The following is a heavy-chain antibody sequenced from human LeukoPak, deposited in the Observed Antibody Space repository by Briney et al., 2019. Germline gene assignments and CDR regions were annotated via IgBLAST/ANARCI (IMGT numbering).Heavy chain of an antibody. Sequence: PGGSLRLSCAASGFTFSNYGMHWVRQAPGKGLEWVAVMWYDGSNKYYTDSVKGRFTISRDNAKRSLYLQMNSLRDEDTAVYYCARDPASGGFDSWGQGILVTVSS. J-gene: IGHJ4*02. CDR2: MWYDGSNK. CDR3: ARDPASGGFDS. CDR1: GFTFSNYG. D-gene: IGHD2-15*01. V-gene: IGHV3-33*01.